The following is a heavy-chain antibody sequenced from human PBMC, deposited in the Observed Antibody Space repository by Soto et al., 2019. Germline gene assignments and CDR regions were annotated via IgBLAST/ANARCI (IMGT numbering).Heavy chain of an antibody. Sequence: QVQLVESGGGVVQPGRSLRLSCAASGFTFSSYGMHWVRQAPGKGLEWVAVISYDGSNKDYADSVKGRFTISRDNSKNTLYLQMNSLRAEDTAVYYCAKDPKQWLVMGAFDIWGQGTMVTVSS. CDR3: AKDPKQWLVMGAFDI. CDR2: ISYDGSNK. V-gene: IGHV3-30*18. CDR1: GFTFSSYG. D-gene: IGHD6-19*01. J-gene: IGHJ3*02.